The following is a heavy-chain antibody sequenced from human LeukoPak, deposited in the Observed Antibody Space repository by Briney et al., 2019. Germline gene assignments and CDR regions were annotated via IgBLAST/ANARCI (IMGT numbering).Heavy chain of an antibody. D-gene: IGHD2-21*02. CDR1: GGSISGSH. V-gene: IGHV4-59*01. J-gene: IGHJ6*02. CDR3: ARTGGDCSSGLCYYAMDV. CDR2: IHYTGIT. Sequence: PSETLSLTCTVSGGSISGSHWSWIRQSPGKGLEWIGYIHYTGITDYNPSLRSRLNLSIDLSKNQFSLRLSSVTAADTAVYYCARTGGDCSSGLCYYAMDVWGQGTTVTVSS.